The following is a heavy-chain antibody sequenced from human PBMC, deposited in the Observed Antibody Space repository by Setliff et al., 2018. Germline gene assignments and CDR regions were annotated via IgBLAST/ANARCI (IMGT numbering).Heavy chain of an antibody. V-gene: IGHV4-61*09. CDR1: GGSISSGSYY. Sequence: SETLSLTCTVSGGSISSGSYYWSWIRQPAGKGLEWIGHIYTSGSTNYNPSLKSRVTISLDTSKNQFSLKLSSVTAADTAVYYCAKGRVGLAARAGYWGQGTLVTVSS. CDR2: IYTSGST. D-gene: IGHD1-26*01. CDR3: AKGRVGLAARAGY. J-gene: IGHJ4*02.